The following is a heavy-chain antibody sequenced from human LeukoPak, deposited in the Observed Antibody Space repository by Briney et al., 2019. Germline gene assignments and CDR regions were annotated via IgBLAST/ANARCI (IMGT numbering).Heavy chain of an antibody. CDR3: ATRPGGSRWYGVSDF. J-gene: IGHJ4*02. D-gene: IGHD6-13*01. CDR2: VYGSGTT. V-gene: IGHV4-59*11. CDR1: GASMSDHY. Sequence: KPSETLSLTCTVSGASMSDHYWSWIRQSPGKGLEWIGYVYGSGTTNYNPSLNGRVTMSVDTSKNQFSLKLTSVTPADTALYYCATRPGGSRWYGVSDFWGQGTLVTVSS.